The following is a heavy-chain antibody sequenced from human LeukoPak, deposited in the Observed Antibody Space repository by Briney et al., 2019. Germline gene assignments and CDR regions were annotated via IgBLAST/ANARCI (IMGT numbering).Heavy chain of an antibody. J-gene: IGHJ6*03. CDR1: GGSISSYY. D-gene: IGHD6-6*01. V-gene: IGHV4-59*01. CDR3: ARVRSIAARPDYYYYMDV. CDR2: IYYSGGT. Sequence: SETLSLTCTVSGGSISSYYWSWIRQPPGKGLEWIGYIYYSGGTNYNPSLKSRVTISVDTPKNQFSLKLSSVTAADTAVYYCARVRSIAARPDYYYYMDVWGKGTTVTVSS.